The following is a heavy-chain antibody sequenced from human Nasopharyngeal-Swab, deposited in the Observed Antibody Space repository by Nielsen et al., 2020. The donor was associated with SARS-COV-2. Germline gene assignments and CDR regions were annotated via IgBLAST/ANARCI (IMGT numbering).Heavy chain of an antibody. CDR1: GYTFTSYD. J-gene: IGHJ6*03. CDR2: MNPNSGNT. D-gene: IGHD3-22*01. Sequence: ASVKVSCKASGYTFTSYDINWVRQATGQGLEWMGWMNPNSGNTGYAQKFQGRVTMNRNTSINTANMELSSLRSEDTAVYYCARGRRGIVTMIVVVPFYYYYMDVWGKGTTVTVSS. V-gene: IGHV1-8*01. CDR3: ARGRRGIVTMIVVVPFYYYYMDV.